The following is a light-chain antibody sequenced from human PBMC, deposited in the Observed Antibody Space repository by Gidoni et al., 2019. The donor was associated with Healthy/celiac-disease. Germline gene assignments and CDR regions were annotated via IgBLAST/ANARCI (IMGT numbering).Light chain of an antibody. V-gene: IGLV1-40*01. Sequence: QSVLTQPPAVSGAPVQRVTISCTGISYNIGAGYDVHWYQQLPGTAPKLLIYSNSNRPSGVPDRFSGAKSGTSASLAITGLQAEDEADYYCQSYDSSLSAVVFGGGTKLTVL. J-gene: IGLJ2*01. CDR2: SNS. CDR3: QSYDSSLSAVV. CDR1: SYNIGAGYD.